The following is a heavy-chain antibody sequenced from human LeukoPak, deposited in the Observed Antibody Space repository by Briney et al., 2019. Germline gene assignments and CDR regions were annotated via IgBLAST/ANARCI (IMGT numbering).Heavy chain of an antibody. CDR2: ISSSGSTI. CDR3: ARDQYGSGDGYYMDV. J-gene: IGHJ6*03. Sequence: GGSLRLSCAASVFILSSYDMNWVRQAPGKGLEWVSYISSSGSTIFYADSVKGRFTVSRDNAKNSLYLQMSSLRADDTAVYYCARDQYGSGDGYYMDVWGKGTTVTISS. CDR1: VFILSSYD. D-gene: IGHD3-10*01. V-gene: IGHV3-48*03.